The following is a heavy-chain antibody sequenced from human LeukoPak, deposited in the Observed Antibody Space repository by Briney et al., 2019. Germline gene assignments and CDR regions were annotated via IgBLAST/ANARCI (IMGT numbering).Heavy chain of an antibody. J-gene: IGHJ4*02. CDR3: AKETALVGGHAAIFDH. V-gene: IGHV3-23*01. Sequence: GGSLRLSCAASGFTFDDQAMNWVRQAPGKGPEWVSSISGSGITTNYADSVKGRFTISREYSNNTLYLQMSSLRAEDTAIYYCAKETALVGGHAAIFDHWGQGTLVTVSS. CDR2: ISGSGITT. D-gene: IGHD3-3*01. CDR1: GFTFDDQA.